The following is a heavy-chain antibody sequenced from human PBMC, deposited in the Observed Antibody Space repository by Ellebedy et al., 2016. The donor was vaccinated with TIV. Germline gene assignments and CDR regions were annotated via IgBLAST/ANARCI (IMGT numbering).Heavy chain of an antibody. V-gene: IGHV3-21*01. Sequence: GESLKISCAASGFTFSSYSMNWVRQAPGKGLEWVSSISSSSSYIYYADSVKGRFTISRDNAKNSLYLQMNSLRAEDTAVYYCARGYSSGWVFDYWGQGTLVTVSS. J-gene: IGHJ4*02. CDR3: ARGYSSGWVFDY. D-gene: IGHD6-19*01. CDR2: ISSSSSYI. CDR1: GFTFSSYS.